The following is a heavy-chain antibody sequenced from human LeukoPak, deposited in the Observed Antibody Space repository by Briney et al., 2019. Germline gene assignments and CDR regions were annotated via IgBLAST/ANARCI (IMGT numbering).Heavy chain of an antibody. Sequence: GSLRLSCAASGFTFSSYSMNWARQPPGKGLEWIGSIYHSGSTHYNSSLKSRLTISVDTSKNQFSLRLYSVTATDTAVYYCGRHDPVAPFDYWGQGTLVTVSS. V-gene: IGHV4-39*01. J-gene: IGHJ4*02. D-gene: IGHD4-23*01. CDR3: GRHDPVAPFDY. CDR2: IYHSGST. CDR1: GFTFSSYSMN.